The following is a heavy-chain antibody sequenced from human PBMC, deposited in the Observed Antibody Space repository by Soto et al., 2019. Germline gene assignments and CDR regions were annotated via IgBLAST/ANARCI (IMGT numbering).Heavy chain of an antibody. CDR2: ISGSGGST. CDR1: GFTCSSYA. Sequence: EVQLLESGGGLVQPGGSLRLSCAASGFTCSSYAMSWVRQAPGKGLEWVSAISGSGGSTYYADSVKGRFTISRDNSKKTLYLKMNSLRAEDTAVYYCAKTHTRPNWFDPWGQGTLVTVSS. J-gene: IGHJ5*02. V-gene: IGHV3-23*01. D-gene: IGHD3-3*01. CDR3: AKTHTRPNWFDP.